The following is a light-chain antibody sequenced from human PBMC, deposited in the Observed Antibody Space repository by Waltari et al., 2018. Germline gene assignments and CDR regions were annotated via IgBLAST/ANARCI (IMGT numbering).Light chain of an antibody. V-gene: IGLV4-69*01. CDR2: VNSDGSH. Sequence: QLVLTQSPSASASLGASVKLTCTLDSGHSNNIVAWLQRRPEKGPRYLMKVNSDGSHTKGDDIPDRFSGSSSGPERYPTISSLQSEDEADYCCQTGGHGTWVFGGGTKLTVV. CDR1: SGHSNNI. J-gene: IGLJ3*02. CDR3: QTGGHGTWV.